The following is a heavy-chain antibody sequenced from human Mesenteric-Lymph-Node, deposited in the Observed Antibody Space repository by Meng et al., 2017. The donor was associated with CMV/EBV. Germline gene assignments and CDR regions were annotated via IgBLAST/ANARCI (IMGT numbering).Heavy chain of an antibody. CDR1: GYSFATYW. D-gene: IGHD5-18*01. V-gene: IGHV5-51*01. CDR2: IYPGDSDT. Sequence: GGSLRLSCKGSGYSFATYWIGWVRQMPGTGLEWMGIIYPGDSDTRYSPSFQGQVTISADKSISTAYLQWNSLEASDTAMYYCARGYSRVDYWGQGTLVTVSS. CDR3: ARGYSRVDY. J-gene: IGHJ4*02.